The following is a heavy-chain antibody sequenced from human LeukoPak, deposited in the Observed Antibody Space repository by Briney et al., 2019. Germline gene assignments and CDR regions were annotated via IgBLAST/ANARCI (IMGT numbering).Heavy chain of an antibody. D-gene: IGHD3-9*01. CDR2: IIPIFGTA. Sequence: SSVKVSCQASGCTFRSYAISWVRQAPAQGLEWMGGIIPIFGTANYAQKFQGRVTITADKSTSTAYMELSSLRAEDTAGYYGARDYRYDILTGTNWFDPWGQGTLVTVSS. J-gene: IGHJ5*02. CDR3: ARDYRYDILTGTNWFDP. V-gene: IGHV1-69*06. CDR1: GCTFRSYA.